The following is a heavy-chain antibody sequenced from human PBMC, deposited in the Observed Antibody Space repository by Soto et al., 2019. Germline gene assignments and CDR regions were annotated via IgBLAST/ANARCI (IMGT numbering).Heavy chain of an antibody. D-gene: IGHD3-16*02. J-gene: IGHJ6*02. CDR1: GGTFSNYG. Sequence: ASVKVSCKASGGTFSNYGISRVRQAPGQGLEWMGEIIPLFNTANYAQKFQSRATITADKSTITADMKLNSLRSEDTAVYYCATVNPVTVGGITVNYYYGRDGCCQRST. CDR2: IIPLFNTA. V-gene: IGHV1-69*06. CDR3: ATVNPVTVGGITVNYYYGRDG.